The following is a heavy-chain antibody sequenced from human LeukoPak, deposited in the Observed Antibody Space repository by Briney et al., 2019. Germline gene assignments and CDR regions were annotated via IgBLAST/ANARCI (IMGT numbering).Heavy chain of an antibody. CDR3: ARQYSDDSSGYYFAY. Sequence: PSETLSLTCTVSDGSISSYYWSWIRQPPGKGLEWIGYIYYSGSTNYNPSLKSRVTISVDTSKNQFSLKLSSVTAADTAVYYCARQYSDDSSGYYFAYWGQGTLVTVSS. J-gene: IGHJ4*02. CDR1: DGSISSYY. CDR2: IYYSGST. D-gene: IGHD3-22*01. V-gene: IGHV4-59*08.